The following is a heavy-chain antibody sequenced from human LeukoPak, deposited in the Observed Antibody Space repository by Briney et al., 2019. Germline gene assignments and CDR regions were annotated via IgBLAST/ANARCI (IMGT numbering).Heavy chain of an antibody. J-gene: IGHJ4*02. CDR3: AKGYCSSTSCASLDY. Sequence: HPGGSLRLSCAASGFTFSSYGMHWVRQAPGKGLEWVAVISYDGSNKYYADSVKGRFTISRDNSKNTLYLQMNSLRAEDTAVYYCAKGYCSSTSCASLDYWGQGTLVTVSS. CDR1: GFTFSSYG. V-gene: IGHV3-30*18. CDR2: ISYDGSNK. D-gene: IGHD2-2*01.